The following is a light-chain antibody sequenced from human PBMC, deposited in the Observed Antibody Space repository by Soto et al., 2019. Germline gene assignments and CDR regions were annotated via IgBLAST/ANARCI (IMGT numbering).Light chain of an antibody. CDR3: SSYTTTSTLV. J-gene: IGLJ3*02. CDR1: NRDVGSYIL. Sequence: QSALTQPASVSGSPGQSITIACTGTNRDVGSYILVSWYQQRPGEAPKLIISEVRNRPSGISYRFTGSKSGNTASLTISGLQAEDEADYYCSSYTTTSTLVFGGGTKLTVL. CDR2: EVR. V-gene: IGLV2-14*01.